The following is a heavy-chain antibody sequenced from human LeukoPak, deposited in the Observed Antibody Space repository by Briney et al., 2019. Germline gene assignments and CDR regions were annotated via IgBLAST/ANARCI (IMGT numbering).Heavy chain of an antibody. D-gene: IGHD3-10*01. J-gene: IGHJ6*03. CDR1: GFNFISYE. CDR2: ISSCGTI. Sequence: GGSLRLSCAASGFNFISYEMKWVRQAPGKGLEWISYISSCGTIYYPESVKGRFTISRDDGKSELYLQMNSLRAEDTATYFCSRHDDGAGTYYFSYYMDVWGRGTTVTVSS. V-gene: IGHV3-48*03. CDR3: SRHDDGAGTYYFSYYMDV.